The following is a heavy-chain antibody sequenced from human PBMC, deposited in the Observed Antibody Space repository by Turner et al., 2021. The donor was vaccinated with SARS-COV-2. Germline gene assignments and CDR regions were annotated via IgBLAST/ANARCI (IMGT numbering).Heavy chain of an antibody. V-gene: IGHV3-23*01. Sequence: EVQLLETGGGVVQPGGSMRLSCAASGFTFSSYAMSWLRQAPGQGLEWVSAISGSGGSTFYADSVKGRFSISRDDSKNTLYLQINSLRAEDTAVYYCAKDIRTTPIAVAGRGAFDIWGQGTMVTVSS. J-gene: IGHJ3*02. CDR3: AKDIRTTPIAVAGRGAFDI. CDR1: GFTFSSYA. CDR2: ISGSGGST. D-gene: IGHD6-19*01.